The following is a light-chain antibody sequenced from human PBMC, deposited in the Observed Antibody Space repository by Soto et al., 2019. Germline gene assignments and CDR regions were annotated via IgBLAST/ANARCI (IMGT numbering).Light chain of an antibody. Sequence: EKVMTQSPAPPSVSPRGKTTPPCKARQRVCRYLAWYQQKPGQAPRLLIYDASTRATGVPARFSGSGSGTEFTLTISSLQSEDLAVYYCQQYDDWPETFGQGTKV. CDR3: QQYDDWPET. CDR1: QRVCRY. V-gene: IGKV3-15*01. CDR2: DAS. J-gene: IGKJ1*01.